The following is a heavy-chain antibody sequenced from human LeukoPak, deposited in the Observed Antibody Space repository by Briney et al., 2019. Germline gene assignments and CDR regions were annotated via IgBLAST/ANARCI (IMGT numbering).Heavy chain of an antibody. J-gene: IGHJ4*02. CDR2: IYPGDSDT. CDR1: GCSFASYW. V-gene: IGHV5-51*01. CDR3: ARIGYCSSTSCFPFDY. D-gene: IGHD2-2*01. Sequence: GESLKISCKGSGCSFASYWIGWVRQMPGKGLEWMEIIYPGDSDTRYSPSFQGQVTISADKSISTAYLQWSSLKASDTAMYYCARIGYCSSTSCFPFDYWGQGTLVTVSS.